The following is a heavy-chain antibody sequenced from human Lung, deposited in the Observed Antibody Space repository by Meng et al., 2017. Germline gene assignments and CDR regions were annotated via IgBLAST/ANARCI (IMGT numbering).Heavy chain of an antibody. Sequence: QEQLQGVGPGLVKPSGTLPPTCAVSGGSISSDNWWSWVRQPPGKGLEWIGEIYHSGSTNYNPSLKSRITISVDKPKNQFSLTLSSVTAADTAVYYCTKNDFYCLGYWGQGTLVTVSS. CDR2: IYHSGST. D-gene: IGHD2-21*01. V-gene: IGHV4-4*02. CDR3: TKNDFYCLGY. J-gene: IGHJ4*02. CDR1: GGSISSDNW.